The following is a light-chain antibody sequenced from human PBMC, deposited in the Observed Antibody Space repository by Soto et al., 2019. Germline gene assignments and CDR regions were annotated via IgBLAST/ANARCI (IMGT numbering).Light chain of an antibody. CDR1: SSNIGSNT. J-gene: IGLJ2*01. CDR3: AAWDDSLHGVV. V-gene: IGLV1-44*01. CDR2: NDD. Sequence: QSVLTQPPSASGTPGQRVTISCSGSSSNIGSNTVTWYQQLPGTAPKLLIYNDDQRPSGVPDRFSGSRSGTSASLTISGLQSEDETDYYCAAWDDSLHGVVFGGGTKVTVL.